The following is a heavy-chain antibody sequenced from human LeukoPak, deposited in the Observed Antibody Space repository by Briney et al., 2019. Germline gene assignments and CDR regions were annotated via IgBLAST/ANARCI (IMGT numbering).Heavy chain of an antibody. CDR3: ARYCSDISCYSFDV. CDR1: GFTVSSDY. Sequence: GGSLRLSCAASGFTVSSDYMSWVRQAPGKGLEWVSVIYTGGSTYYADSVKGRFTISRDNSKNTLYLQMNSLRAEDTAVYYCARYCSDISCYSFDVWGQGTMVTVSS. CDR2: IYTGGST. J-gene: IGHJ3*01. D-gene: IGHD2-2*01. V-gene: IGHV3-53*01.